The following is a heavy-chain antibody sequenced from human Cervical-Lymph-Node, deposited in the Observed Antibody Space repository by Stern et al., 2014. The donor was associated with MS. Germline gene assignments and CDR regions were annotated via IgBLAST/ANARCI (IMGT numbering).Heavy chain of an antibody. D-gene: IGHD2-15*01. J-gene: IGHJ6*02. CDR1: GFALRSYG. CDR3: AKDRLFCSGGGCYAMDV. Sequence: QVQLVESGAGVVQPGRSLRLSCAASGFALRSYGMHWVRQAPGQGLEWVAVISNDGNEKYYADSVKGRFTIARDNSKNTLSLQMNSLKTEDTAVYYCAKDRLFCSGGGCYAMDVWGQGTTVTVSS. CDR2: ISNDGNEK. V-gene: IGHV3-30*18.